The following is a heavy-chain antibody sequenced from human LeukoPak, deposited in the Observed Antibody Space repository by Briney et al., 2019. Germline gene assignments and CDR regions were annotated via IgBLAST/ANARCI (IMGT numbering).Heavy chain of an antibody. CDR1: GFTFSDCY. CDR2: ISRSSSII. J-gene: IGHJ3*02. CDR3: ARAKRNAFDI. Sequence: GGSLRLSCAASGFTFSDCYMSWIRQAPGKGLEWVSYISRSSSIIYYADSVKGRFTISRDNAKNSLYLQMNSLRAEDTAVYYCARAKRNAFDIWGQGTMVTVSS. V-gene: IGHV3-11*04.